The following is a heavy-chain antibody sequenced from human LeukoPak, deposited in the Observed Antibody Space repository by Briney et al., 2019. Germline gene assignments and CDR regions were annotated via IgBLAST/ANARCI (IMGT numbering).Heavy chain of an antibody. J-gene: IGHJ5*02. CDR1: GFTFGDYA. Sequence: GGSLRLSCTASGFTFGDYAMSWFRQAPGKGLEWVGFIRSKAYGGTTEYAASVKGRFTISRDDSKSIAYLQMNSLKTEDTAVYYCTSGPHRGTMVRGVIITDWFDPWGQGTLVTVSS. CDR3: TSGPHRGTMVRGVIITDWFDP. D-gene: IGHD3-10*01. CDR2: IRSKAYGGTT. V-gene: IGHV3-49*03.